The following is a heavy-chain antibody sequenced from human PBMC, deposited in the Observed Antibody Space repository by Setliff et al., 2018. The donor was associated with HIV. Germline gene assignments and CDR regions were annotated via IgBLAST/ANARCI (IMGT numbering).Heavy chain of an antibody. CDR3: ARHKDSDYVWGSYRPDGFDI. Sequence: LSLTCTVSGGSSSSSSFYWGWIRQPPGKGLEWIGNIYRSGSTYYNPYLRSRVTISVDTSKNQFYLNLNSVTDADTALYYCARHKDSDYVWGSYRPDGFDIWGQGTTVTVSS. CDR1: GGSSSSSSFY. J-gene: IGHJ3*02. V-gene: IGHV4-39*01. CDR2: IYRSGST. D-gene: IGHD3-16*02.